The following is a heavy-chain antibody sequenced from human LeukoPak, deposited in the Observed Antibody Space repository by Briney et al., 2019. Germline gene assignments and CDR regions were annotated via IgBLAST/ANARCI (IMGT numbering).Heavy chain of an antibody. D-gene: IGHD1-1*01. CDR2: INPNSGGT. CDR3: ARKEDWNGHFDY. CDR1: GYTFTGYY. J-gene: IGHJ4*02. Sequence: ASVKVSCKASGYTFTGYYMHWVRQAPGQGLEWMGWINPNSGGTNYAQKFQGRVTITADESTSTAYMELSSLRSEDTAVYYCARKEDWNGHFDYWGQGTLVTVSS. V-gene: IGHV1-2*02.